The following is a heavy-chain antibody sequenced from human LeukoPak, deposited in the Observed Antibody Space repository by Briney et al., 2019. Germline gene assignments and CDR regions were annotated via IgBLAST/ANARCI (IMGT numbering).Heavy chain of an antibody. V-gene: IGHV4-39*07. CDR2: IYYSGST. J-gene: IGHJ3*02. D-gene: IGHD1-26*01. CDR1: GGSISSDSYF. Sequence: PSETLSLTCTVSGGSISSDSYFWGWIRQSPGKGLEWIGSIYYSGSTHYNPSLKSRVTISVDTSKNQFSLKLSSVTAADTAVYYCARADPSYYAFDIWGQGTMVTVSS. CDR3: ARADPSYYAFDI.